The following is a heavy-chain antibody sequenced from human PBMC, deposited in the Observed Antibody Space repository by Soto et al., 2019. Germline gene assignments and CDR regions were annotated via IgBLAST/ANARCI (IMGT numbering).Heavy chain of an antibody. J-gene: IGHJ3*02. D-gene: IGHD1-26*01. CDR3: ARWSKQLLYAFNI. CDR2: IYHSGST. V-gene: IGHV4-4*02. Sequence: SDTLSLTCAVSSGSISSSNWWSWVRQPPGKGLEWIGEIYHSGSTNYNPSLKSRVTISVDKSKNQFSLKLSSVTAADTAVYYCARWSKQLLYAFNIWGQGTMVTVSS. CDR1: SGSISSSNW.